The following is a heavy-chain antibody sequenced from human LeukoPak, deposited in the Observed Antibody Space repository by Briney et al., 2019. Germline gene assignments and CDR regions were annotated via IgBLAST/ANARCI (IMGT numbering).Heavy chain of an antibody. V-gene: IGHV3-7*01. CDR2: IKQDGSEK. CDR3: ARAHYYDSSGYYSY. CDR1: GFTFSSYE. D-gene: IGHD3-22*01. J-gene: IGHJ4*02. Sequence: GGSLRLSCAASGFTFSSYEMNWVRQAPGKGLEWVANIKQDGSEKYYVDSVKGRFTISRDNAKNSLYLQMNSLRAEDTAVYYCARAHYYDSSGYYSYWGQGTLVTVSS.